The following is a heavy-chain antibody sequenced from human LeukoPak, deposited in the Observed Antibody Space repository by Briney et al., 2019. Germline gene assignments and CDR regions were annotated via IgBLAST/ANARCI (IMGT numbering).Heavy chain of an antibody. CDR2: IYYSGST. CDR1: GGSISSSSYY. J-gene: IGHJ4*02. Sequence: PSETLSLTCTVSGGSISSSSYYGGWIRQPPGKGLEWIGSIYYSGSTYYNPSLKSRVTISVDTSKNQFSLKLSSVTAADTAVYYCARRGGIAVHWGQGTLVTVSS. D-gene: IGHD6-19*01. V-gene: IGHV4-39*01. CDR3: ARRGGIAVH.